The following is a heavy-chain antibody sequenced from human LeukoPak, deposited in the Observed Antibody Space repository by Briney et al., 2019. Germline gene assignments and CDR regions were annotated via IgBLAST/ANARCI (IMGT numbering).Heavy chain of an antibody. D-gene: IGHD3-10*01. CDR1: GGSISSYY. V-gene: IGHV4-59*01. CDR3: ARVVTLPQEYYYGSGSYPVYFDY. Sequence: SETLSLTCTVSGGSISSYYWSWIRQPPGKGLEWIGYIYYSWSTNYNPSLKSRVTISVDTSKNQFSLKLSSVTAADTAVYYCARVVTLPQEYYYGSGSYPVYFDYWGQGTLVTVSS. CDR2: IYYSWST. J-gene: IGHJ4*02.